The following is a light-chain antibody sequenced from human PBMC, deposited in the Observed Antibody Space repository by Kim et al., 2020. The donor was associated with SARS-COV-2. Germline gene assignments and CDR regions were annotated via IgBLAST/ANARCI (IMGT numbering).Light chain of an antibody. CDR1: QRVSSGC. CDR3: HQYGGSPWT. Sequence: STGETATLSCRASQRVSSGCVAWYQQKPGQAPRLLIYGTSSRATDIPDRFSGSGSGTDYTLTISGLESEDFAVYYCHQYGGSPWTFGQGTKVDIK. CDR2: GTS. J-gene: IGKJ1*01. V-gene: IGKV3-20*01.